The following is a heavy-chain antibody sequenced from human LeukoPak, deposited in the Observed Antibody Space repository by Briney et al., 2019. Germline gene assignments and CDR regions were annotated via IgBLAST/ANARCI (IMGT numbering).Heavy chain of an antibody. CDR2: ISGSGGST. Sequence: PGGSLRLSCAASGFTFSSYAMSWVRQAPGKGLEWVSAISGSGGSTYYADSVKGRFTISRDNSKNKLYLQMNSLRAEDTAVYYCAKDWDQSGWYAAYYYYMDVWGKGTAVTVSS. CDR3: AKDWDQSGWYAAYYYYMDV. J-gene: IGHJ6*03. V-gene: IGHV3-23*01. D-gene: IGHD6-19*01. CDR1: GFTFSSYA.